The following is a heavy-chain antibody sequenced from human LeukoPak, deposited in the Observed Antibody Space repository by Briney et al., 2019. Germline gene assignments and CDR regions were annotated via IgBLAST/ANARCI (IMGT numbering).Heavy chain of an antibody. D-gene: IGHD4-17*01. CDR2: ICYSGST. CDR3: ARDPRSLRDYGVDY. J-gene: IGHJ4*02. CDR1: GGSISSYY. Sequence: SETLSLTCTVSGGSISSYYWSWIRQPPGKGLEWIGYICYSGSTNYNPSLKSRVTISVDTSKNQFSLKLSSVTAADTAVYYCARDPRSLRDYGVDYWGQGTLVTVSS. V-gene: IGHV4-59*01.